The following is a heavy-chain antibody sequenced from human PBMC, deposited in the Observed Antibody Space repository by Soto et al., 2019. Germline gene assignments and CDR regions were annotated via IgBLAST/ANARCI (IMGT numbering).Heavy chain of an antibody. V-gene: IGHV3-30-3*01. J-gene: IGHJ6*02. Sequence: QVPLVESGGGVVQPGRSLRLSCAASGFTFSSYAMHWVRQAPGRGLEWVAVITYDGSNKYYADSVKGRFTISRDNSKNTVYLQMNSLRTEDTAVYYCARETDGMDVWGQGTTVTVSS. CDR3: ARETDGMDV. CDR1: GFTFSSYA. CDR2: ITYDGSNK.